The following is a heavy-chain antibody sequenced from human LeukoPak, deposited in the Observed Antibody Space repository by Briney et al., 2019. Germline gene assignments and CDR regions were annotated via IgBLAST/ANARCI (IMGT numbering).Heavy chain of an antibody. D-gene: IGHD6-13*01. J-gene: IGHJ3*02. CDR1: GGSISSYY. CDR2: IYYSGST. Sequence: SETLSLTCTVSGGSISSYYWSWIRQPPGKGLEWVGYIYYSGSTNYNPSLKSRVTISVDTSKNQFSLKLSSVTAADTAVYYCARVSRGARFSSSWYVLPDDAFDIWGQGTMVTVSS. V-gene: IGHV4-59*01. CDR3: ARVSRGARFSSSWYVLPDDAFDI.